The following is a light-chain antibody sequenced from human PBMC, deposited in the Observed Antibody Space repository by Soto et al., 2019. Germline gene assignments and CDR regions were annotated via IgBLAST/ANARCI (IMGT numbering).Light chain of an antibody. CDR2: GAS. Sequence: EIVLTQSPGTLSLSPGERATLSCRASQIVSNNYLAWYQQKPGQAPRLLIYGASSRATGIPDRFGGSGSGTDFTLTISRLEPEDFAVYYCQQYGSSQWTFGQGTKVDI. V-gene: IGKV3-20*01. CDR3: QQYGSSQWT. J-gene: IGKJ1*01. CDR1: QIVSNNY.